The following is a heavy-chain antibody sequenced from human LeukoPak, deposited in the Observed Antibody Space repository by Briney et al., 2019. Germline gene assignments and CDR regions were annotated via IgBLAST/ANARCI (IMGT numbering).Heavy chain of an antibody. CDR2: IYSGGST. CDR3: ARGLAQRFLEWLLHFDY. CDR1: GFTVSSNY. D-gene: IGHD3-3*01. J-gene: IGHJ4*02. Sequence: TGGSLRLSCAASGFTVSSNYMSWVRQAPGKGLEWVSVIYSGGSTYYADSVKGRFTISRDNSKNTLYLQMNSLRAEDTAVYYCARGLAQRFLEWLLHFDYWGQGTLVTVSS. V-gene: IGHV3-53*01.